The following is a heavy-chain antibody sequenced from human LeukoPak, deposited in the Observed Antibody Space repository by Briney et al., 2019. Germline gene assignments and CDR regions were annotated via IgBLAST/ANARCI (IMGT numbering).Heavy chain of an antibody. D-gene: IGHD2-21*01. CDR1: GGSFSGYY. V-gene: IGHV4-34*01. J-gene: IGHJ6*04. Sequence: PSETLSLTCAVYGGSFSGYYWSWIRQPPGKGLEWIGEINHSGSTNYNPSLKSRVTISVDTSKNQFSLELSSVTAADTAVYYCARATSISGGDVWGKGTTVTISS. CDR3: ARATSISGGDV. CDR2: INHSGST.